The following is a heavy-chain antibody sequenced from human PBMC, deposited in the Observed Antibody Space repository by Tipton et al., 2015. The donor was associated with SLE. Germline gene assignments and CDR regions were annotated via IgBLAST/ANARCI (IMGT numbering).Heavy chain of an antibody. CDR3: ARDEYRYDTTGYHLLGHFDF. J-gene: IGHJ4*02. D-gene: IGHD3-22*01. CDR1: GGSISSSSYY. Sequence: TLSLTCTVSGGSISSSSYYWGWIRQPPGKGLEWVGTVYYTGNTFYNPSLKSRVTMSVDTSKTQFSVKLSSVTAADTAVYYCARDEYRYDTTGYHLLGHFDFWGQGTLVTV. V-gene: IGHV4-39*07. CDR2: VYYTGNT.